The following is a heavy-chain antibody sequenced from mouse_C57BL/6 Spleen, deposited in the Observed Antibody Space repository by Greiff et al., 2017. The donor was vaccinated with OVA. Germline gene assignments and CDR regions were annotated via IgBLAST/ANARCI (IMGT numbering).Heavy chain of an antibody. CDR3: ARSPGSY. Sequence: DVQLQQSGPELVKPGASVKISCKASGYTFTDYYMNWVKQSHGKSLEWIGDINPNNGGTSYNQKFKGKATLTVDKSSSTAYMELRSLTSEDSAVYYCARSPGSYWGQGTLVTVSA. CDR2: INPNNGGT. CDR1: GYTFTDYY. V-gene: IGHV1-26*01. J-gene: IGHJ3*01.